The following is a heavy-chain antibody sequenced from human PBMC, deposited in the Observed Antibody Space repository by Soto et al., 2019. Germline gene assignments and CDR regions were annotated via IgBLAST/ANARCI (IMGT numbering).Heavy chain of an antibody. Sequence: PSETLSLTCTISGGSISVYYWSWIRQSPGQGLEWIGYIYDSGSPYYNPSLKPRVTISADTSKNQISLKLTSATAADTAVYFCARGVGSSPPRYWGRGTLVTVSS. J-gene: IGHJ4*02. D-gene: IGHD3-9*01. CDR3: ARGVGSSPPRY. CDR1: GGSISVYY. V-gene: IGHV4-59*01. CDR2: IYDSGSP.